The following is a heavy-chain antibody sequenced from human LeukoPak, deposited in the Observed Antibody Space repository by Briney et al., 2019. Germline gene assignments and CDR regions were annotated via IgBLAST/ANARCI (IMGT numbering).Heavy chain of an antibody. Sequence: GGSLRLSCAASGFTFSSYAMSWVRQAPGKGLEWVSAISGSGGSTYYADSVKCRFTISRDNSKNTLYLQMNSLRAEDTAVYYCARMPRPGYFDLWGRGTLVTVSS. CDR2: ISGSGGST. D-gene: IGHD2-2*01. CDR1: GFTFSSYA. CDR3: ARMPRPGYFDL. V-gene: IGHV3-23*01. J-gene: IGHJ2*01.